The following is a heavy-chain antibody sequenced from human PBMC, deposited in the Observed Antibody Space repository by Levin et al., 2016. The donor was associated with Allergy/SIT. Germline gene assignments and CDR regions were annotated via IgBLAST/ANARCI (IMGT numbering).Heavy chain of an antibody. CDR3: ARDHPHYDDTHRIRFEH. D-gene: IGHD3-22*01. CDR2: ITSSSSRI. J-gene: IGHJ4*02. V-gene: IGHV3-48*01. Sequence: GESLKISCAASGFTFSDYSMNWVRQAPGKGLEWVSYITSSSSRIEYADSVKGRFTVSRDNAKNSLFLQMNSLRAEDTAVYYCARDHPHYDDTHRIRFEHWGQGTLVTVSS. CDR1: GFTFSDYS.